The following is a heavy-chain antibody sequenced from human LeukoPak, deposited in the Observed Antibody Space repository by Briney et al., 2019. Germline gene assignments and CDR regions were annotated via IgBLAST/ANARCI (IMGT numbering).Heavy chain of an antibody. Sequence: GESLKISCKNSGYSFTTYWIGWVRQMPGKGLEWMGIIYPGDSDTRYSPSFQGQVTISADKSISTAYLQWSSLKASDTAMYYCARHYYDYVWGSYGIDYWGQGTLVTVSS. D-gene: IGHD3-16*01. V-gene: IGHV5-51*01. J-gene: IGHJ4*02. CDR1: GYSFTTYW. CDR2: IYPGDSDT. CDR3: ARHYYDYVWGSYGIDY.